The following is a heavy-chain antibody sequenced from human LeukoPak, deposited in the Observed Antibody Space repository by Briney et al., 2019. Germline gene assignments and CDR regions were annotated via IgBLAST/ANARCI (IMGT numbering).Heavy chain of an antibody. CDR3: AKCSASYYNDAFDI. Sequence: PGGSLRLSCAASGFTFDNYAMNWVRQAPGKGLEWVSYIGGGGGVTRYSDSVKDRFTISRDNSKNTLYLQMNSLRAEDTAIYYCAKCSASYYNDAFDIWGRGTMVTVSS. J-gene: IGHJ3*02. V-gene: IGHV3-23*01. CDR1: GFTFDNYA. D-gene: IGHD3-10*01. CDR2: IGGGGGVT.